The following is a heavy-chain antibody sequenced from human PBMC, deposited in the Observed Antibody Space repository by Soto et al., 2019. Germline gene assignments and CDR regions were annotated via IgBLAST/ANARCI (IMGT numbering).Heavy chain of an antibody. CDR2: IFSSGTT. CDR3: ARVPSPFDFYYAMDV. CDR1: GGSIRRGYYY. V-gene: IGHV4-30-4*02. J-gene: IGHJ6*02. Sequence: SETLSLTCPASGGSIRRGYYYWSWIRQPPGKGLEWIGYIFSSGTTYYNPSLKSRLTMSLDTSQNQFSLKLNSVTAADTAVYFCARVPSPFDFYYAMDVWGQGTTVTVS. D-gene: IGHD3-16*01.